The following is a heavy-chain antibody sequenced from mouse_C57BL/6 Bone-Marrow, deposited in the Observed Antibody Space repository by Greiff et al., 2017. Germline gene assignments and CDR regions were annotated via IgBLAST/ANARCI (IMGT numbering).Heavy chain of an antibody. CDR3: ARYYGSSYVRVYLDY. CDR1: GYTFTSYD. D-gene: IGHD1-1*01. J-gene: IGHJ2*01. Sequence: QVQLQQSGPELVKPGASVKLSCKASGYTFTSYDINWVKQRPGQGLEWIGWIYPRDGSTKYNEKFTGKATLTVDTSSSTAYMELHSLTSEDSAVYFCARYYGSSYVRVYLDYWGQGTTLTVSS. CDR2: IYPRDGST. V-gene: IGHV1-85*01.